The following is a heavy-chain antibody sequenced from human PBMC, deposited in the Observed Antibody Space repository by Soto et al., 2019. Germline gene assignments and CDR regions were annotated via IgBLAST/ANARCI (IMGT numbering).Heavy chain of an antibody. CDR1: GGSISSYY. Sequence: PSQTLSLTCTVSGGSISSYYWSWIRQPPGKGLEWIGYIYYSGSTNYNPSLQSRGTISVETSNNQFSLKLSSVTAADTAVYYCARDALRVGIDYWGQGTLVTVSS. CDR2: IYYSGST. CDR3: ARDALRVGIDY. V-gene: IGHV4-59*01. J-gene: IGHJ4*02.